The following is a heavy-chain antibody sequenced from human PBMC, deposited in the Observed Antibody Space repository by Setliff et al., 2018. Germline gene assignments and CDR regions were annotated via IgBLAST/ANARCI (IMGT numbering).Heavy chain of an antibody. Sequence: ASVKVSCKATGYTLSRHYMHWARQAPGQGLEWVGIINPGGGSASIVQKFQGRVTMTRDTSTSTLYMELSSLISEDTAVYYCARAGSAAAGRKGVFEYWGQGTLVTVSS. CDR3: ARAGSAAAGRKGVFEY. J-gene: IGHJ4*02. CDR1: GYTLSRHY. D-gene: IGHD6-13*01. CDR2: INPGGGSA. V-gene: IGHV1-46*01.